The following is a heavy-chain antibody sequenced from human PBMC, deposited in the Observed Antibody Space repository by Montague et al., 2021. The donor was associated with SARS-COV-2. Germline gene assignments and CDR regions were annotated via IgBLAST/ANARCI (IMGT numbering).Heavy chain of an antibody. CDR3: ARHRNYGDHSLDNWFHP. V-gene: IGHV4-39*01. D-gene: IGHD4-17*01. CDR2: IYNSGTT. CDR1: GDSTSCPNCY. Sequence: SETLSLTCTVSGDSTSCPNCYWGWIRQAPGKGLDWIGTIYNSGTTYYNPSLKSRLTISIDTSKNQFSLKLTSVTAADTAVYYCARHRNYGDHSLDNWFHPWGQGTLATVSS. J-gene: IGHJ5*02.